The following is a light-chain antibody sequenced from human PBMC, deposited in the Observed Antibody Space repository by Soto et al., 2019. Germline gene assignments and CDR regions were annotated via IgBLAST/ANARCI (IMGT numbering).Light chain of an antibody. CDR2: WAS. V-gene: IGKV4-1*01. J-gene: IGKJ2*01. CDR3: HQYYDFPYT. Sequence: DTVVSQSPDSLAVSLGERATLNCKTSQTILFSPVQRDCLGWYQQKPGQPPKLLIYWASIRDSGVPDRFSGSGSGTDFTLTISSLQAEDVAVYFCHQYYDFPYTFGQGTQLEIK. CDR1: QTILFSPVQRDC.